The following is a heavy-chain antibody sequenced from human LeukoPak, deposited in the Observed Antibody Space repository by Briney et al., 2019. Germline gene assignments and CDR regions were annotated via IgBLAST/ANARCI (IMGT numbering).Heavy chain of an antibody. J-gene: IGHJ4*02. CDR1: GYTFTSYD. D-gene: IGHD5-18*01. CDR3: ARGGAKSQLWLRY. Sequence: ASVKLSCKASGYTFTSYDINWERQAPGQGLELMGWMNPNSGNTGYAQKFQGRVTMTRNTSISTAYMELSSLRSEDTAVYYCARGGAKSQLWLRYWGQGTLVTVSS. V-gene: IGHV1-8*01. CDR2: MNPNSGNT.